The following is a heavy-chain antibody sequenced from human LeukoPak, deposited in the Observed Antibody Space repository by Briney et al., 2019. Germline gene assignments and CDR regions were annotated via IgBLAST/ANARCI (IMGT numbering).Heavy chain of an antibody. Sequence: SETLSLTCTVSGGSISSSSYYWGWIRQPPGKGLEWIGSIYYSGSTYYNPSLKSRVTISVDTSKNQFSLKLSSETAADTAVYYCARETYYDILTGYPKMAFDIWGQGTMVTVSS. CDR2: IYYSGST. CDR3: ARETYYDILTGYPKMAFDI. D-gene: IGHD3-9*01. J-gene: IGHJ3*02. CDR1: GGSISSSSYY. V-gene: IGHV4-39*02.